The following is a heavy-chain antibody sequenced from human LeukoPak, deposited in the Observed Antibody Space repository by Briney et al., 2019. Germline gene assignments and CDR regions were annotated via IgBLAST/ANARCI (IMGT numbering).Heavy chain of an antibody. D-gene: IGHD3-10*01. Sequence: PSETLSLTCTVSGGSISTHYWTWIRQPPGKGLEWIGYISYIGSTNYNPSLKSRVTISVDTSKNQFSLKLSSVTAADTAVYYCAGKAGYYGSGSYYLYWGQGTLVTVSS. J-gene: IGHJ4*02. CDR1: GGSISTHY. CDR3: AGKAGYYGSGSYYLY. CDR2: ISYIGST. V-gene: IGHV4-59*11.